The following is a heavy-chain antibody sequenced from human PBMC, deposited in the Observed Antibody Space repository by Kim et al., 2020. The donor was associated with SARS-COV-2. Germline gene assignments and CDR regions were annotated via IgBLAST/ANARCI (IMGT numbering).Heavy chain of an antibody. CDR1: GLTFSTYW. Sequence: GGSLRLSCAASGLTFSTYWMHWVRQAPGKGLVWVSRINSDGSSTSYADSVKGRFTISRDNAKNTLYLQMNSLRDEDTAVYYCAKPIAVAGTGGFDPWGQGTLVTVSS. J-gene: IGHJ5*02. CDR3: AKPIAVAGTGGFDP. CDR2: INSDGSST. V-gene: IGHV3-74*01. D-gene: IGHD6-19*01.